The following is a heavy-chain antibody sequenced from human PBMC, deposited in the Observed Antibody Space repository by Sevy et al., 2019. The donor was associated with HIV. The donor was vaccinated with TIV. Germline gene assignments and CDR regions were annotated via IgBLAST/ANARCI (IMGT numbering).Heavy chain of an antibody. D-gene: IGHD3-3*01. CDR3: ARGPIRGTIFGLDY. V-gene: IGHV4-61*02. Sequence: SETLSLTCTVSGDSISSGSYYWSWIRQPAGKGLEWIGRIYTSGSTNYNPSLKSRVTMSVDTSKNQFSLKLSSVTAADTAVYYCARGPIRGTIFGLDYWGQGILVTVSS. CDR2: IYTSGST. J-gene: IGHJ4*02. CDR1: GDSISSGSYY.